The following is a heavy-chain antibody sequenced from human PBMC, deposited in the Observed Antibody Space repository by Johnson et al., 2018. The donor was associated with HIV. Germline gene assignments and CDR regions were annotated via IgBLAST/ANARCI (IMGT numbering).Heavy chain of an antibody. CDR3: AKDHIVVVPAAMEAFDI. V-gene: IGHV3-30*02. J-gene: IGHJ3*02. CDR2: IRYDGSNK. Sequence: QVQLVESGGGVVQPGGSLRLSCAASGFTFSSYGMHWVRQAPGKGLEWVAFIRYDGSNKYYADFVKGRFTISRDNSKNTLYLQMNSLRAEDTAVYYCAKDHIVVVPAAMEAFDIWGQGTMV. CDR1: GFTFSSYG. D-gene: IGHD2-2*01.